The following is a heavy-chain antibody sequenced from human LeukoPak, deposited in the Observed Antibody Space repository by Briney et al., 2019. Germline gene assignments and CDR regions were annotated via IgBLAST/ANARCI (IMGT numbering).Heavy chain of an antibody. CDR2: ISYDGSNK. V-gene: IGHV3-30*03. J-gene: IGHJ3*01. CDR3: ARDPGYYGSGSYSSV. CDR1: GFTFSSYG. D-gene: IGHD3-10*01. Sequence: GGSLRLSCAASGFTFSSYGMHWVRQAPGKGLEWVAVISYDGSNKYYADSVKGRFTISRDNSKNTLYLQMNSLRAEDTAVYYCARDPGYYGSGSYSSVWGQGTMVTVSS.